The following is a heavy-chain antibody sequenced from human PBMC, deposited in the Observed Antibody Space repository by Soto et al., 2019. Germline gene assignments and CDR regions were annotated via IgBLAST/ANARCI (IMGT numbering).Heavy chain of an antibody. CDR3: ARHSITMVRGVIGLNYGMDV. J-gene: IGHJ6*02. Sequence: GESLKISCKGSGYSFTDYWIAWVRQMPGRGLEWMGIINGGDSDTRYSPSFQGQVTVSVDKSITTAYLQWSSLKASDTAIYYCARHSITMVRGVIGLNYGMDVWGQGTTVTVSS. CDR2: INGGDSDT. D-gene: IGHD3-10*01. CDR1: GYSFTDYW. V-gene: IGHV5-51*01.